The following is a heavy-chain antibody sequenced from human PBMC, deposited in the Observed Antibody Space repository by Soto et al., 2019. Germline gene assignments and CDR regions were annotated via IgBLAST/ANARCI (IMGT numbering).Heavy chain of an antibody. CDR1: GGSISSSSYY. J-gene: IGHJ6*02. CDR2: IYYSGST. V-gene: IGHV4-39*02. D-gene: IGHD2-21*02. Sequence: LSLTCTVSGGSISSSSYYWGWIRQPPGKGLEWIGSIYYSGSTYYNPSLKSRVTISVDTSKSQFSLKLSSVTAADTAVYYCVREDDGGDRDYYGLDVWGQGTTVTVSS. CDR3: VREDDGGDRDYYGLDV.